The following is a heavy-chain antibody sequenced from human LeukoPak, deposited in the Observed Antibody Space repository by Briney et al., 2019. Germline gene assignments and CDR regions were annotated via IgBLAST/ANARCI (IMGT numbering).Heavy chain of an antibody. CDR1: GFTFSSYS. Sequence: PGGSLRLSCAASGFTFSSYSMNWVRQAPGKGLEWVSSISSSSSYIYYADSVKGRFTISRDNAKNSLYLQMNSLRAEDTAVYYCAKGFYSFTYYYGMDVWGQGTTVTVSS. J-gene: IGHJ6*02. V-gene: IGHV3-21*01. CDR2: ISSSSSYI. CDR3: AKGFYSFTYYYGMDV. D-gene: IGHD2-2*02.